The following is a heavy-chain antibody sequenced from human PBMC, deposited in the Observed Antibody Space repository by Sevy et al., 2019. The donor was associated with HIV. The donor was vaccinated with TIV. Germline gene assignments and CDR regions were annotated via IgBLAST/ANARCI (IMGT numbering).Heavy chain of an antibody. CDR2: IYYSGST. D-gene: IGHD5-18*01. J-gene: IGHJ4*02. CDR3: ARQETGGGPKGYSYLGRVGYYFDY. CDR1: GGSISSSSYY. V-gene: IGHV4-39*01. Sequence: SETLSLTCTVSGGSISSSSYYWGWIRQPPGKGLEWIGSIYYSGSTYYNPSLKSRVTISVDTSKNQFSLKLSSVTAADTAVYYCARQETGGGPKGYSYLGRVGYYFDYWGQGTLVTVSS.